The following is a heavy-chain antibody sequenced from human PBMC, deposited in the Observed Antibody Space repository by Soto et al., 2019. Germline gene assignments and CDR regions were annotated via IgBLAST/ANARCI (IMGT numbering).Heavy chain of an antibody. CDR2: ISYDGSNK. V-gene: IGHV3-30-3*01. CDR3: AMATTVIIAARDYYGMDV. CDR1: GFTFSSYA. D-gene: IGHD6-6*01. Sequence: QVQLVESGGGVVQPGRSLRLSCAASGFTFSSYAMHWVRQAPGKGLEWVAVISYDGSNKYYADSVKGRFTISRDNXKXTXSLQMNSLRAEDTAVYYCAMATTVIIAARDYYGMDVWGQGTTVTVSS. J-gene: IGHJ6*02.